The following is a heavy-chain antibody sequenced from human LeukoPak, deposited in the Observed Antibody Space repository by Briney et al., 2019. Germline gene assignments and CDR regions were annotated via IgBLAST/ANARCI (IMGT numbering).Heavy chain of an antibody. J-gene: IGHJ4*02. Sequence: SETPSLTCTVSRDSISSYSWSWIRQPPGKGLEWIGDIYSSGTTKYNPSLKSRVTISVDMSRNQFSLKLTSVTAADTAVYYCARLIYGSGSYYKDYWGQGTLVTVSS. CDR3: ARLIYGSGSYYKDY. V-gene: IGHV4-59*08. CDR2: IYSSGTT. CDR1: RDSISSYS. D-gene: IGHD3-10*01.